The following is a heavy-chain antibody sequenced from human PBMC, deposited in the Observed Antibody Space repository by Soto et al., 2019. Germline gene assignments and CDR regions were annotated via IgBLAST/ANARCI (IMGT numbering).Heavy chain of an antibody. J-gene: IGHJ4*02. V-gene: IGHV3-53*01. CDR3: ARRPLNSNGAY. CDR2: IYSSGST. CDR1: GFTVSSND. D-gene: IGHD3-22*01. Sequence: EVQLVESGGGLIQPGGSLTPSCAASGFTVSSNDMSWVRQAPGKGLEWVSLIYSSGSTHYADSVKGRFTISRDNSKNTLYLQMNSLRAEDTAVYYCARRPLNSNGAYWGQGTLVTVSS.